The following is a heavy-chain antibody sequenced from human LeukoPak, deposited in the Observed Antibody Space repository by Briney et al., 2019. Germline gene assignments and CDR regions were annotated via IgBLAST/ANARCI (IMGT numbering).Heavy chain of an antibody. CDR1: GYTLTEVS. CDR2: FNPEDGET. CDR3: ATDFRGYYDSSGYYSDY. D-gene: IGHD3-22*01. V-gene: IGHV1-24*01. Sequence: ASVKVSCKVSGYTLTEVSMHWVRQAPGKGLEWMGGFNPEDGETIYAQKFQGRVTMTEDTSTDTAYMELSSLRSEDTAVYYCATDFRGYYDSSGYYSDYWGQGTLVTVSS. J-gene: IGHJ4*02.